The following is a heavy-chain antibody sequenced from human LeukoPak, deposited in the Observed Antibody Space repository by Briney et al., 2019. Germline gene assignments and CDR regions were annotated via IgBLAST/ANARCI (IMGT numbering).Heavy chain of an antibody. J-gene: IGHJ4*02. CDR1: GFTFSSYE. V-gene: IGHV3-48*03. Sequence: PGRSLRLSCAASGFTFSSYEMNWVRQAPGKGLEWVSYISSSGTTIYYADSVKGRFTISRDNAKISLYLQMNSLRAEDTAVYYCAIGLFEEQQPYWGQGTLVTVSS. CDR2: ISSSGTTI. D-gene: IGHD6-13*01. CDR3: AIGLFEEQQPY.